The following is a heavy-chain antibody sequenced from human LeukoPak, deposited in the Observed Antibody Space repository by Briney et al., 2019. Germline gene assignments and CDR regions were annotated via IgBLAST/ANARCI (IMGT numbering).Heavy chain of an antibody. Sequence: GASLRLSCAASGFTFSSYAMSWVRQAPGKGLEWVSAISGSGGSTYYADSVKGRFTISRDNSKNTLYLQMNSLRAEDTAVYYCAKTSRAVTGTTVLAFDIWGQGTMVTVSS. V-gene: IGHV3-23*01. J-gene: IGHJ3*02. CDR3: AKTSRAVTGTTVLAFDI. CDR1: GFTFSSYA. CDR2: ISGSGGST. D-gene: IGHD1-7*01.